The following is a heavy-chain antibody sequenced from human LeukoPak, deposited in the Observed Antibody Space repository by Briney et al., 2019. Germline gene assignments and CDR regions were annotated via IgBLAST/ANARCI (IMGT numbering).Heavy chain of an antibody. D-gene: IGHD6-13*01. CDR1: GFTFSSYG. CDR2: IRYDGSNK. Sequence: PGGSLRLSCAASGFTFSSYGMHWVRQAPGKGLEWVAFIRYDGSNKYYADSVKGRFTISRDNSKNTLYLQMNSLRAEDTAVYYCAKDSYSSSWYPYYMDVWGKGTTVTISS. J-gene: IGHJ6*03. V-gene: IGHV3-30*02. CDR3: AKDSYSSSWYPYYMDV.